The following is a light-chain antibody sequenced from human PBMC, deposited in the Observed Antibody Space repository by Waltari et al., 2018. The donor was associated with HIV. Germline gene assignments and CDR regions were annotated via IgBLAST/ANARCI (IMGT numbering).Light chain of an antibody. Sequence: QSVLTQPPSASGTPGQRVTLSCSGSSSNIGSTYFYWYQQVPGATPKLLIYRHDQRPSGVPDRCSGSKSGTSASLAISGLRSEDEADYYCAVWDDSLSGWVFGGGTKLTVL. CDR1: SSNIGSTY. J-gene: IGLJ3*02. V-gene: IGLV1-47*01. CDR2: RHD. CDR3: AVWDDSLSGWV.